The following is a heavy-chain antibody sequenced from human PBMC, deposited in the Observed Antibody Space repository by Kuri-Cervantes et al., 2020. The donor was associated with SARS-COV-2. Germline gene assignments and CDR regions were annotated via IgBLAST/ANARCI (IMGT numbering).Heavy chain of an antibody. CDR3: ARILEQQLAYYFDY. V-gene: IGHV2-26*01. J-gene: IGHJ4*02. Sequence: ESLKISCAASGFTFSSYSMNWVRQAPGKALEWLAHIFSNDEKSYSTSLKSRLTISKDTSKSQVVLTMTNMDPVDTATYYCARILEQQLAYYFDYWGQGTLVTVSS. CDR1: GFTFSSYSM. CDR2: IFSNDEK. D-gene: IGHD6-13*01.